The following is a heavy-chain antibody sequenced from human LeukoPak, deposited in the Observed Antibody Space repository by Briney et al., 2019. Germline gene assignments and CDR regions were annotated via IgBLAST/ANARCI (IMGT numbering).Heavy chain of an antibody. D-gene: IGHD1-7*01. V-gene: IGHV3-30*02. CDR2: IRYDGSNK. CDR3: AKPKLTGTTIPDY. CDR1: GFTFSSYG. J-gene: IGHJ4*02. Sequence: GGSLRLSCAASGFTFSSYGMHWVRQAPGKGLEWVAFIRYDGSNKYYADSVKGRFTISRDNSKNTLYLQMNSLRAEDTAVYYCAKPKLTGTTIPDYWGQGTLVTVSS.